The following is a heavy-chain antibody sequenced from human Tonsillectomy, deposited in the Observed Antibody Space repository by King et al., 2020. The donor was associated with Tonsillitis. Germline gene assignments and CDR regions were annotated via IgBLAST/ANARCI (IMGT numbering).Heavy chain of an antibody. Sequence: VQLQESGPGLVKPSETLSLTCTVSGYSISSGYYWGWIRQPPGKGLEWIGCIYHSGSTYYNPSLTSRVTISVDTSKTQFSLKLSTVTAADTAVYYCARDLGYSSGWSPWGQGTLVTVSS. J-gene: IGHJ5*02. CDR2: IYHSGST. CDR1: GYSISSGYY. V-gene: IGHV4-38-2*02. D-gene: IGHD6-19*01. CDR3: ARDLGYSSGWSP.